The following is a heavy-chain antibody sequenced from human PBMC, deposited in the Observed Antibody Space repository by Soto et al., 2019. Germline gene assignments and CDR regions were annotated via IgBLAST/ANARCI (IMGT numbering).Heavy chain of an antibody. J-gene: IGHJ5*02. CDR2: IYYSGST. Sequence: SETLSLTCTVSGGSISSSSYYWGWIRQPPGKGLEWIGSIYYSGSTYYNPSLKSRVTISVDTSKNQFSLKLSSVTAADTALYYCARRYSSSWDGNWFDPWGQGTLVTVSS. CDR1: GGSISSSSYY. D-gene: IGHD6-13*01. V-gene: IGHV4-39*01. CDR3: ARRYSSSWDGNWFDP.